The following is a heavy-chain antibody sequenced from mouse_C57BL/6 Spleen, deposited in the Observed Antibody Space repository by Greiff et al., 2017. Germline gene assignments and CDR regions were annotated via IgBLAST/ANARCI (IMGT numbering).Heavy chain of an antibody. CDR1: GFSLTSYG. CDR3: AREGRIRYYFDY. V-gene: IGHV2-2*01. J-gene: IGHJ2*01. CDR2: IWSGGST. Sequence: VQRVESGPGLVQPSQSLSITCTVSGFSLTSYGVHWVRQSPGKGLEWLGVIWSGGSTDYNAAFISRLSISKDNSKSQVFFKMNSLQADDTAIYYCAREGRIRYYFDYWGQGTTLTVSS.